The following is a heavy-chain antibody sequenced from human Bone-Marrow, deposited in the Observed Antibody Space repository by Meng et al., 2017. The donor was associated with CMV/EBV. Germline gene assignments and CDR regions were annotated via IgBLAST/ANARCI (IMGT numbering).Heavy chain of an antibody. Sequence: SVKVSCKASGGTFSSYAISWVRQAPGQGLEWMGGIIAIFGTANYAQKFQGRVTITTDESTSTAYMELSSVTAADTAVYYCARDQMDSTSLYYYYYGMDVWGQGTTVTVSS. CDR1: GGTFSSYA. D-gene: IGHD2-2*01. CDR2: IIAIFGTA. CDR3: ARDQMDSTSLYYYYYGMDV. V-gene: IGHV1-69*05. J-gene: IGHJ6*02.